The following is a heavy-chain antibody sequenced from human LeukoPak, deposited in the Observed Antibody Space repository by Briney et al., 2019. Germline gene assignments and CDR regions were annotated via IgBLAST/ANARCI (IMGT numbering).Heavy chain of an antibody. J-gene: IGHJ3*02. D-gene: IGHD4-17*01. CDR2: INHSGST. V-gene: IGHV4-34*01. Sequence: SETLSLTCAVYGGSFSGYYWSWIRQPPGKGLEWIGEINHSGSTYYNPSLKSRVTISVDTSKNQFSLKLSSVTAADTAVYYCARSAGDYEDAFDIWGQGTMVTVSS. CDR3: ARSAGDYEDAFDI. CDR1: GGSFSGYY.